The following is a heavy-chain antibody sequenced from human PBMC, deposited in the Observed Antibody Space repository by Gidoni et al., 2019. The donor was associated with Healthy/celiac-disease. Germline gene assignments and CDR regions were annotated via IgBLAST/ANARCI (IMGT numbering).Heavy chain of an antibody. V-gene: IGHV4-38-2*01. D-gene: IGHD1-26*01. CDR1: GYSISSGYY. CDR2: IYHSGST. Sequence: QVQLQESGPGLVKPSETLSLTCAVSGYSISSGYYWGWIRQPPGKGLEWIGSIYHSGSTYYNPSLKSRVTISVDTSKNQFSLKLSSVTAADTAVYYCARGRGSSNWGQGTLVTVSS. CDR3: ARGRGSSN. J-gene: IGHJ4*02.